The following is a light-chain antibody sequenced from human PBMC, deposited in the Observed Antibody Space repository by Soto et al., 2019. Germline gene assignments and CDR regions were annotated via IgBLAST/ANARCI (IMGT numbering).Light chain of an antibody. J-gene: IGKJ2*01. V-gene: IGKV4-1*01. CDR2: WAS. Sequence: TVMTQSPDSLAVSLGERATINCKSSQSILHSSTNKNYLAWYQHKPGQPPKLLIYWASTRESGVPDRFSGSGSGTEFTLTISSLQSEDFAIYYCQHFNDWPYTFGQGTKVDIK. CDR1: QSILHSSTNKNY. CDR3: QHFNDWPYT.